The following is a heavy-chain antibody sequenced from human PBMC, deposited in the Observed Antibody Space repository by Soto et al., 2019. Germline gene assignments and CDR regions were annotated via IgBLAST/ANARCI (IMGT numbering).Heavy chain of an antibody. Sequence: PSETLSLTCAVYGGSLSGYYWSWIRQPPGKGLEWIGEINHSGGTNYNPSLKSRVTISVDTSKNQFSLKLSSATAADTAVYYCARSKLDYWGQGILVTVSS. CDR2: INHSGGT. CDR3: ARSKLDY. V-gene: IGHV4-34*01. J-gene: IGHJ4*02. CDR1: GGSLSGYY.